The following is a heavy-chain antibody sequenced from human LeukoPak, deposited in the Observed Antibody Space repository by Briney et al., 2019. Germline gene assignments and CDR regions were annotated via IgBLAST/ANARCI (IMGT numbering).Heavy chain of an antibody. CDR1: GGTFSSYA. CDR2: ISAYNGNT. Sequence: GASVKVSCKASGGTFSSYAISWVRQAPGQGLEWMGWISAYNGNTNYAQKLQGRVTMTTDTSTSTAYMELRSLRSDDTAVYYCATSDYCSSTSCYTGGYYYGMDVWGQGTTVTVSS. V-gene: IGHV1-18*01. J-gene: IGHJ6*02. CDR3: ATSDYCSSTSCYTGGYYYGMDV. D-gene: IGHD2-2*02.